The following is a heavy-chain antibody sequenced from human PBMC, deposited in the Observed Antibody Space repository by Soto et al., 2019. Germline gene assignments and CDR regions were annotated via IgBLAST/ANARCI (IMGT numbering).Heavy chain of an antibody. V-gene: IGHV3-48*01. J-gene: IGHJ3*02. CDR3: ASSGAYVSGWYKGHDAFDI. CDR1: GFTFSSYS. CDR2: ISSSSSTI. D-gene: IGHD6-19*01. Sequence: EVQLVESGGGLVQPGGSLRLSCAASGFTFSSYSMNWVRQAPGKGLEWVSYISSSSSTIYYADSVKGRFTISRDNAKNSLYLHMNSLRAEDTAVYYCASSGAYVSGWYKGHDAFDIWGQGTMVTVSS.